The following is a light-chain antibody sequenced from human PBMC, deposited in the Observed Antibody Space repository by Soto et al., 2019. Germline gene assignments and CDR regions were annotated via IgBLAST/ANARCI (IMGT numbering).Light chain of an antibody. CDR2: LGS. J-gene: IGKJ3*01. Sequence: DLVMTQSPLSLPVTPGEPASISCRSSQSLLHSNGYNYLDWYLQKPGQSPQLLIYLGSNRASGVPDRFSGRGSGTDFTLKISSVEAEDVGVYYCMQDLQHPGTFGPGTKVDIK. CDR1: QSLLHSNGYNY. V-gene: IGKV2-28*01. CDR3: MQDLQHPGT.